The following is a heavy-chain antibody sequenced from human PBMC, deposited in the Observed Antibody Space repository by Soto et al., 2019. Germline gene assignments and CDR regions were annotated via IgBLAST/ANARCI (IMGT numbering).Heavy chain of an antibody. J-gene: IGHJ6*02. Sequence: EVQLLESGGGLVQPGGSLRLSCADSGFTFSRYAVSWVRHAPGKGLEWVSAISGSGGSTYYADSVKGRFTISRDNSKNTLYLQMNSLRAEDTAVYYCAKDRRRGYSYGYAMDVWGQGTTVTVSS. V-gene: IGHV3-23*01. CDR2: ISGSGGST. CDR1: GFTFSRYA. CDR3: AKDRRRGYSYGYAMDV. D-gene: IGHD5-18*01.